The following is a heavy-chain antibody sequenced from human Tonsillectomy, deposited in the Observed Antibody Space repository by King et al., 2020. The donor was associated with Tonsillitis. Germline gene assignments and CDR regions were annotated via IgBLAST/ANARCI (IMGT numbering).Heavy chain of an antibody. CDR2: ISSSSSYI. J-gene: IGHJ6*02. V-gene: IGHV3-21*01. CDR3: ARDCSGGSCYPYYYGMDV. Sequence: VQLVESGGGLVKPGGSLRLSCAASGFTFSSYSMNWVRQSPGKGLEWVSSISSSSSYIYYADSVKGRFTISRDNAKHSLYLQMNNLRAEDTAVYYCARDCSGGSCYPYYYGMDVWGQGTTVTVSS. D-gene: IGHD2-15*01. CDR1: GFTFSSYS.